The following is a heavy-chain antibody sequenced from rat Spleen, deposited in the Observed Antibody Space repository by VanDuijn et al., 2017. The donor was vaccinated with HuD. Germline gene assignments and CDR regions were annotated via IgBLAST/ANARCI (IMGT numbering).Heavy chain of an antibody. D-gene: IGHD5-1*01. CDR1: GFTFSNYG. V-gene: IGHV5-19*01. J-gene: IGHJ3*01. CDR3: ATTPGRPFAY. CDR2: ITPSGNIT. Sequence: EVQLVESGGGLVQPGSPLKLSCAASGFTFSNYGMHWIRQAPTKGLEWVASITPSGNITYYRDSVKGRFTISRDNAKTTLFLQMDSLRSEDTATYYCATTPGRPFAYWGQGTLVTVSS.